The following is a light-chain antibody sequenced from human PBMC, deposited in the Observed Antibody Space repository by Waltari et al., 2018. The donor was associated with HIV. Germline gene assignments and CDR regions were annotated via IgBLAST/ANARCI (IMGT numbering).Light chain of an antibody. CDR3: QQTHSAPWT. V-gene: IGKV1-39*01. CDR1: QTISKF. CDR2: SAS. J-gene: IGKJ1*01. Sequence: DIQMTQFPSSRSASVGDRVTVSCRANQTISKFLNWYQHKAGEAPNLLISSASNLHGGVPSRFGGGGSGTDFALTITTLQPEDFAVYYCQQTHSAPWTFGQGT.